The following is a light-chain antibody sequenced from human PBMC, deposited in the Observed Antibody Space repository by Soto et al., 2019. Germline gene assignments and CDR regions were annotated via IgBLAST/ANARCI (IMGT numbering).Light chain of an antibody. V-gene: IGKV3D-20*02. Sequence: EIVLTQSPDTLSLSPGERATLSCRASQSVSNTYLAWYQQKPGQAPRLLIYDASSRATGIPDRFSGSGSGTDFTLTISSLEPEDFAVYYCQQRSIWPWTFGQGTKVDI. CDR1: QSVSNTY. J-gene: IGKJ1*01. CDR3: QQRSIWPWT. CDR2: DAS.